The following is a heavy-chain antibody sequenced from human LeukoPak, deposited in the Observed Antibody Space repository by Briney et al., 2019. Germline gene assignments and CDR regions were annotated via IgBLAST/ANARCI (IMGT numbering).Heavy chain of an antibody. CDR1: GYTFTSYG. CDR3: AREGGEEDGYHMYYFDY. D-gene: IGHD5-24*01. V-gene: IGHV1-18*01. CDR2: ISAYNGNT. Sequence: ASVKVSCKASGYTFTSYGISWVRQTPGQGLEWMGWISAYNGNTNYAQKLQGRVTMTTDTSTSTAYMELRSLRSDDTAVYYCAREGGEEDGYHMYYFDYWGQGTRVSVSS. J-gene: IGHJ4*02.